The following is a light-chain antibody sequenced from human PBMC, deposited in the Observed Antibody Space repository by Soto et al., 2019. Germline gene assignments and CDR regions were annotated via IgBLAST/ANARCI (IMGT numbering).Light chain of an antibody. CDR2: GAS. J-gene: IGKJ1*01. CDR3: QQYSDLPWT. CDR1: QSVSSTY. Sequence: EIVLTQSPGTLSLSPGERATLSCRASQSVSSTYLAWYQQKPGQAPRLLIYGASSRATGIPDRVSGSGSGTDFPLTISRLEPEDFAVYYCQQYSDLPWTFGQGTTVEIK. V-gene: IGKV3-20*01.